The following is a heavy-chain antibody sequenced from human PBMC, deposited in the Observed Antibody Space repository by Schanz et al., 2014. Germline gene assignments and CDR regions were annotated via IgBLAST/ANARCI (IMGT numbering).Heavy chain of an antibody. CDR2: ISGSGGST. Sequence: EVQLLESGGGLVQPGGSLRLSCAASGFTFSSYAMSWVRQAPGKGLEWVSAISGSGGSTYYADSVKGRFTISRDNSKNTLYLQMNSLRAEDTAVYYGAKDAENTAMITDYFDYWGQGTLVTVSS. CDR1: GFTFSSYA. V-gene: IGHV3-23*01. CDR3: AKDAENTAMITDYFDY. J-gene: IGHJ4*02. D-gene: IGHD5-18*01.